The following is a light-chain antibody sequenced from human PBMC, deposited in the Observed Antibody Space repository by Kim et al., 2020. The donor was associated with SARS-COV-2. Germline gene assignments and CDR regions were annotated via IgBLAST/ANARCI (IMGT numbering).Light chain of an antibody. V-gene: IGKV3-20*01. CDR3: QQYGSSPYT. J-gene: IGKJ2*01. CDR2: GAS. CDR1: QSSSSS. Sequence: EIVLTQSPGTLSLSPGERATLSCRASQSSSSSLAWYQQKPGQAPRLLIYGASSRATGIPDRFSGRGSGTDFTLTISRLEPEDFAVYYCQQYGSSPYTFGQGTKLEI.